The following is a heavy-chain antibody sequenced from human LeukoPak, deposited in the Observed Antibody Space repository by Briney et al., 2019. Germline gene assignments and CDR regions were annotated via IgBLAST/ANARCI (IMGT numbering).Heavy chain of an antibody. J-gene: IGHJ4*02. CDR1: GFTFSSYS. Sequence: GGSLRLSCAASGFTFSSYSMNWVRQAPGKGLEWVSYISSSSSTIYYADSVKGRFTISRDNAKNSLYLQMNSLRAEDTAVYYCARERGYSYGYSDQWGQGTLVTVSS. CDR3: ARERGYSYGYSDQ. D-gene: IGHD5-18*01. V-gene: IGHV3-48*01. CDR2: ISSSSSTI.